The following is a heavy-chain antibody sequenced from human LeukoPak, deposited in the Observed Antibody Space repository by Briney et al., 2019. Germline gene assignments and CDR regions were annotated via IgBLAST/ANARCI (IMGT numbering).Heavy chain of an antibody. CDR1: GYTFTSYG. D-gene: IGHD3-10*01. J-gene: IGHJ5*02. CDR2: ISTYRGNT. V-gene: IGHV1-18*01. CDR3: ARYWLEGCYGSGKTWFDH. Sequence: GASVTVSCKASGYTFTSYGINWVRQAPGQGLEWMGWISTYRGNTNYAQKFQGRVTMTTDTSTSTAYIEVSNLSADDTAVYYCARYWLEGCYGSGKTWFDHWGQGTLVTVSS.